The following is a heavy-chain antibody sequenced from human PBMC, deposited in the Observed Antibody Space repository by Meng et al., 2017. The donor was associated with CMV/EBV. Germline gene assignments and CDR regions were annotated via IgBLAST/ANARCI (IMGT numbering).Heavy chain of an antibody. V-gene: IGHV4-34*01. D-gene: IGHD3-9*01. J-gene: IGHJ4*02. CDR1: GGSFSGYY. CDR3: AYYDILTGLRN. CDR2: INHSGST. Sequence: SETLSLTCAVYGGSFSGYYWSWIRQPPGKGLEWIGEINHSGSTNYNPSLKSRFTISVDTSKNQFSLKLSSVTAADKAVYYCAYYDILTGLRNWGQGTLVTVSS.